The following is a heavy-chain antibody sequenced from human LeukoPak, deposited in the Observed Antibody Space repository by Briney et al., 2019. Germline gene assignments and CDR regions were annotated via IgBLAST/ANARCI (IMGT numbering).Heavy chain of an antibody. Sequence: GGSLRLSCAASGFTFSNYWMHWVRQAPGKGLVWVSLTNSDGSRTIYADSVKGRFTISRDNAKNTLYLRMNSLRAEDTAVYYCVRDAVGTTPFDHWGQGTLVTVSS. J-gene: IGHJ4*02. CDR3: VRDAVGTTPFDH. CDR2: TNSDGSRT. CDR1: GFTFSNYW. V-gene: IGHV3-74*01. D-gene: IGHD6-19*01.